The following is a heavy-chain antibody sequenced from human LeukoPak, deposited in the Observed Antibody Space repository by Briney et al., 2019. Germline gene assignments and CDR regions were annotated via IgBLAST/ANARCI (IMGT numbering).Heavy chain of an antibody. CDR3: ARDQFGVPAAMPGQIFGAFDI. CDR2: ISYDGSFE. D-gene: IGHD2-2*01. V-gene: IGHV3-30*04. J-gene: IGHJ3*02. CDR1: GFTFSTYA. Sequence: GGSLRLSCAASGFTFSTYAMHWVRQAPGKGLEWVAVISYDGSFEYYADSVKGRFTISRDNSKSTLYLQMNSLRAEDTAVYYCARDQFGVPAAMPGQIFGAFDIWGQGTMVTVSS.